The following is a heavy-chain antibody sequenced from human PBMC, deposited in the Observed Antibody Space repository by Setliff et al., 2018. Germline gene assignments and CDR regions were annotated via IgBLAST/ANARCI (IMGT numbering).Heavy chain of an antibody. D-gene: IGHD2-8*01. V-gene: IGHV1-18*01. CDR2: ISAYTGNT. CDR1: GYTFSNYG. Sequence: ASVKVSCKASGYTFSNYGITWVRQAPGQGLEWMGWISAYTGNTKFAQKFQGRVTMTTDTSTSTAYLELRSLTSDDTAVYYCSKSVRYCTTTACQGASGAEFWGQGTPVTVSS. J-gene: IGHJ4*02. CDR3: SKSVRYCTTTACQGASGAEF.